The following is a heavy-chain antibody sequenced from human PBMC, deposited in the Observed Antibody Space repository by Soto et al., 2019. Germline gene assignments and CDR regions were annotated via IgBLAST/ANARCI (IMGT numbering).Heavy chain of an antibody. Sequence: QVQLVQSGAEMKKPGSSVKVSCQSSGGTFNTYAMNWVRQAPGQGPEWMGDISPMFGAANYAPKFQGRGTRTADESTGTPEMQLSSLTSEDTALYFCAREVQVHTPAFVYWGQGTLVTVS. V-gene: IGHV1-69*19. CDR1: GGTFNTYA. CDR2: ISPMFGAA. J-gene: IGHJ4*02. CDR3: AREVQVHTPAFVY. D-gene: IGHD3-10*01.